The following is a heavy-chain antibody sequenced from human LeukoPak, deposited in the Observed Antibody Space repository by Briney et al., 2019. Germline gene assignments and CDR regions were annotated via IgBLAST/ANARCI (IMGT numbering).Heavy chain of an antibody. D-gene: IGHD2-15*01. J-gene: IGHJ4*02. V-gene: IGHV1-18*01. CDR2: ISAYNGNT. CDR3: ARGEGYCSGGSCLLFDY. CDR1: GYTFTSYG. Sequence: GASVKVSCKASGYTFTSYGISWVRQAPGQGREWMGWISAYNGNTNYAQKLQGRDTMTTDTSTSTAYMELRSLRSDDTAVYYCARGEGYCSGGSCLLFDYWGQGTLVTVSS.